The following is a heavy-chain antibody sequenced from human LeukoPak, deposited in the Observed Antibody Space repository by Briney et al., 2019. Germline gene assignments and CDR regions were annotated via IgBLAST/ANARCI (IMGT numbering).Heavy chain of an antibody. CDR3: ARVGEKPFHLWPEIDY. V-gene: IGHV3-21*01. Sequence: GGSLRPSCAASGFTFSSYSMNWVRQAPGKGLEWVSSISSSSSYIYYADSVKGRFTISRDNAKKSLYLQMNSLRAEDTAVYYCARVGEKPFHLWPEIDYWGQGTLVTVSS. D-gene: IGHD3-10*01. CDR1: GFTFSSYS. J-gene: IGHJ4*02. CDR2: ISSSSSYI.